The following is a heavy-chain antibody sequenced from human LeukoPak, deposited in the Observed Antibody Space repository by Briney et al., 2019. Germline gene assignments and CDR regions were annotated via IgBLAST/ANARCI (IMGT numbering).Heavy chain of an antibody. CDR1: GFTFSSYA. CDR3: ARGGGSGWYVDY. CDR2: ISGSGGST. J-gene: IGHJ4*02. D-gene: IGHD6-19*01. Sequence: PGGSLRLSCAASGFTFSSYAMSWVRQAPGKGLEWVSAISGSGGSTYYADSVKGRFIISRDNSKNTLYLQMNSLRAEDTAVYYCARGGGSGWYVDYWGQGTLVTVSS. V-gene: IGHV3-23*01.